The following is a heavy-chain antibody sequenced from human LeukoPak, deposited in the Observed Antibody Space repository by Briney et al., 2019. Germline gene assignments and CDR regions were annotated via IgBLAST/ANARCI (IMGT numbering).Heavy chain of an antibody. CDR2: FDPEDGET. CDR3: ATAYSDILTGSSDDAFHI. CDR1: GYALTDFS. Sequence: GASVKVSCKVPGYALTDFSMHWVRQPPVKGLEWMGSFDPEDGETIYAQKFQGRVSMTEDTSTDTAYMELNSLRSEDTAVYYCATAYSDILTGSSDDAFHIWGQGTVVTVSS. D-gene: IGHD3-9*01. J-gene: IGHJ3*02. V-gene: IGHV1-24*01.